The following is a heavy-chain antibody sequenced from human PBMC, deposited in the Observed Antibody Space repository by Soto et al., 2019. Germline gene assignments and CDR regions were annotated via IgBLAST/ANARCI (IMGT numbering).Heavy chain of an antibody. CDR3: AKGGDWFGP. Sequence: TSETLSLTCTVSGGSISSGDDYWNWIRQPPGKGLEWIGYIFYSGTTSYNPSLKSRITISADTSKNQFSLKLSSVTAADTAVYYCAKGGDWFGPWGQGTLVTVSS. V-gene: IGHV4-30-4*01. CDR2: IFYSGTT. J-gene: IGHJ5*02. CDR1: GGSISSGDDY.